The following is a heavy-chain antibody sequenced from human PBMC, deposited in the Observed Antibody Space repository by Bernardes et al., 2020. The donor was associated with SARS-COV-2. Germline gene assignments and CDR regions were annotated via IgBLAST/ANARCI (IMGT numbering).Heavy chain of an antibody. CDR1: GGSIGSSNYY. CDR2: IYSGGNS. CDR3: ARDVFLGSSWDQSYYGMDV. J-gene: IGHJ6*02. Sequence: LETLSLTCTVSGGSIGSSNYYWGWIRQAPGKGLEWIGSIYSGGNSYYNPSLQSRVSESVDTSRNQFSLRPSFVTAADAAVYYCARDVFLGSSWDQSYYGMDVWRQGTTVTVSS. V-gene: IGHV4-39*07. D-gene: IGHD6-13*01.